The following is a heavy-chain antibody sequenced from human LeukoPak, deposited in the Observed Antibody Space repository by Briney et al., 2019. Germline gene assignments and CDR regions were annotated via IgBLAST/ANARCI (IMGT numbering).Heavy chain of an antibody. J-gene: IGHJ4*02. D-gene: IGHD3-3*01. CDR1: GNFISNGHY. CDR3: ARQGGGFWSGSYPFDY. CDR2: IYHSGTT. V-gene: IGHV4-38-2*01. Sequence: KPSETLSLTCAVSGNFISNGHYWGWIRQPPGKGLEWIGSIYHSGTTFYNPSLKSRLSISVDTSNNHFSLTLRSVTAEDTAVYYCARQGGGFWSGSYPFDYWGQGTLVAVSS.